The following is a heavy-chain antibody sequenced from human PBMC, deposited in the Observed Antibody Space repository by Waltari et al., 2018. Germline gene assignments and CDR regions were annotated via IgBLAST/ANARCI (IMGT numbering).Heavy chain of an antibody. J-gene: IGHJ3*02. CDR2: IYFTEST. D-gene: IGHD6-6*01. CDR3: ARGRGSSSGYAFDI. V-gene: IGHV4-59*01. CDR1: GGSITSYY. Sequence: QVQLQESGPGLVKPSETLSLTCTVSGGSITSYYWIWIRQPPGKGLEWLGYIYFTESTNSNPSLKSRVTMSIDTSKNPFSLKLTSLTAADTAVYYCARGRGSSSGYAFDIWGQGTVVTVSS.